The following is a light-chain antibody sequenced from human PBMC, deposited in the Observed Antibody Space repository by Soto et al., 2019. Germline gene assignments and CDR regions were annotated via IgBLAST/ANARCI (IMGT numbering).Light chain of an antibody. CDR3: CSYAGTKYYV. V-gene: IGLV2-8*01. CDR1: SSDIGRYEF. Sequence: QSALTQPPSASGSLGQSVTMSRTGTSSDIGRYEFVSWYQHHPGKAPKLIISEVTERPSGVPDRFSGSKSGNTASLTVSGLQADDEADYFCCSYAGTKYYVFGTGTKVTVL. J-gene: IGLJ1*01. CDR2: EVT.